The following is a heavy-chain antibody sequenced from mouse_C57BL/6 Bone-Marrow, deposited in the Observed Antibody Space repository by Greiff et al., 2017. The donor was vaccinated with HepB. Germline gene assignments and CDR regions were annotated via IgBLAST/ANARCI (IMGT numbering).Heavy chain of an antibody. CDR3: ASTGTPDWYFDV. CDR2: IYPGNGDT. V-gene: IGHV1-12*01. CDR1: GYTFTSYN. D-gene: IGHD4-1*01. Sequence: QVQLKESGAELVRPGASVKMSCKASGYTFTSYNMHWVKQTPRQGLEWIGAIYPGNGDTSYNQKFKGKATLTVDKSSSTAYMQLSSLTSEDSAVYFCASTGTPDWYFDVWGTGTTVTVSS. J-gene: IGHJ1*03.